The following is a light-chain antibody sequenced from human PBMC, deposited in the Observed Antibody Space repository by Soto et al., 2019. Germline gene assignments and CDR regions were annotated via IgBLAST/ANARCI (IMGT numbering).Light chain of an antibody. Sequence: EIVMTQSPATLSVSPGERATLSCRASQSVSSNLAWYQQKPGQAPRLLIYGASTRATGIPARFSGSGSGTDFTFTISSLQSEDFAVYYCQQYNNWPPTFGQGTKLEIK. CDR2: GAS. V-gene: IGKV3-15*01. CDR3: QQYNNWPPT. CDR1: QSVSSN. J-gene: IGKJ2*01.